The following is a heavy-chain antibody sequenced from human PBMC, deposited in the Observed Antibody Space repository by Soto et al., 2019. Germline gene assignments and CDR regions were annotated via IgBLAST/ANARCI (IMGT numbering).Heavy chain of an antibody. CDR3: ARDDHTYGVY. CDR2: IGPYGNSI. CDR1: GFSFRDYF. D-gene: IGHD2-21*01. Sequence: GESLKISCAASGFSFRDYFMSWLRQAPGKGLEWVSYIGPYGNSIYYADSVKGRFTISRDDATKSLHLHMDSLRTDDTAVYYCARDDHTYGVYWGQGTPVTVSS. V-gene: IGHV3-11*01. J-gene: IGHJ4*02.